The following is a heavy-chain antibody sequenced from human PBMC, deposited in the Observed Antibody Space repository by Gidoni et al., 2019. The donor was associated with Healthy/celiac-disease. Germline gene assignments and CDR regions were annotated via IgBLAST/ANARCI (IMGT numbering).Heavy chain of an antibody. Sequence: QVQLQQWGAGLLKPSETLSLTCAVYGGSFSGYSWSWIRQPPGKGLEWIGEINHSGSTNYSPSLLSRVTISVDTSKNQFSLKLSSVTAADTAVYYCARGHVGSSGYYRQFDYWGQGTLVTVSS. CDR2: INHSGST. V-gene: IGHV4-34*01. CDR3: ARGHVGSSGYYRQFDY. D-gene: IGHD3-22*01. CDR1: GGSFSGYS. J-gene: IGHJ4*02.